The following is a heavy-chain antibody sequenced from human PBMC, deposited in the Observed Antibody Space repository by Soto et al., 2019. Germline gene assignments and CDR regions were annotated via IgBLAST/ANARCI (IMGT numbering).Heavy chain of an antibody. V-gene: IGHV4-59*01. CDR3: GRQNLLDTAMVRDGDYYYYYGMDV. J-gene: IGHJ6*02. CDR1: GGSISSYY. D-gene: IGHD5-18*01. Sequence: SETLSLTCTVSGGSISSYYWSWIRQPPGKGLEWIGYIYYSGSTNYNPSLKSRVTISVDTSKNQFSLKMSSVTAADTAVYYCGRQNLLDTAMVRDGDYYYYYGMDVWGQGTTVTVSS. CDR2: IYYSGST.